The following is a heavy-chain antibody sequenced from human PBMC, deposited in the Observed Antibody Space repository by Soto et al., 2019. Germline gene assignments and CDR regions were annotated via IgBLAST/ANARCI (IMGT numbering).Heavy chain of an antibody. V-gene: IGHV1-8*01. Sequence: QVQLVQSGAEVKKPGASVKVSCKASGYTFTSYDINWVRQATGQGLEWMGWMNPNSGNTGYAQKFQGRVTMTRNTSISTAYMELSSLRSEDTAVYYCARAIAVAGSDWYYFDYWGQGTLVTVS. CDR1: GYTFTSYD. D-gene: IGHD6-19*01. J-gene: IGHJ4*02. CDR3: ARAIAVAGSDWYYFDY. CDR2: MNPNSGNT.